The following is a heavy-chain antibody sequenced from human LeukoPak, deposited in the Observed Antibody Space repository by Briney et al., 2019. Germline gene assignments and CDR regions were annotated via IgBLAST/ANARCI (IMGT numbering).Heavy chain of an antibody. J-gene: IGHJ4*02. D-gene: IGHD3-16*01. Sequence: SETLSLTCTVSGGSISSYYWSWIRQPPGKGLEWIGYIYYSGSTNYNPPLKSRVTISVDTSKNQFSLKLSSVTAADTAVYYCARVRYGLDYWGQGTLVTVSS. CDR3: ARVRYGLDY. CDR1: GGSISSYY. CDR2: IYYSGST. V-gene: IGHV4-59*01.